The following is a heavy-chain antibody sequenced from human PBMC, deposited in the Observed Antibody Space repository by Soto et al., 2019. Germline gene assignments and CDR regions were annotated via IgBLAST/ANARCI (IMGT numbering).Heavy chain of an antibody. V-gene: IGHV4-39*07. CDR2: IFYSGNT. CDR3: AKGFNYYGRGTLKLDS. J-gene: IGHJ4*02. Sequence: SETLSLTCTVSGASISSGSLYWAWIRQPPGKGLEFIGSIFYSGNTYYNPSLKSRVTISVDTSKSQFSLKLNSVTAADTAMYYCAKGFNYYGRGTLKLDSWGLGTLVTVSS. CDR1: GASISSGSLY. D-gene: IGHD3-10*02.